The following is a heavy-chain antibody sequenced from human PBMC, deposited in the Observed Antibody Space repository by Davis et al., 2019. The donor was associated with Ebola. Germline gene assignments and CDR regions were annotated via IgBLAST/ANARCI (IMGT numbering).Heavy chain of an antibody. V-gene: IGHV4-31*02. CDR2: IFYSGST. CDR1: GGSIDSGGYY. CDR3: ARRAGFQYYYGMDV. J-gene: IGHJ6*04. Sequence: SQTLSLTCAVSGGSIDSGGYYWSWIRQRPGKGLEWIGYIFYSGSTYYNPSLKSRVIISVDTSKNQFSLRLRSVTAADTAVYYCARRAGFQYYYGMDVWGKGTTVSVSS. D-gene: IGHD3-10*01.